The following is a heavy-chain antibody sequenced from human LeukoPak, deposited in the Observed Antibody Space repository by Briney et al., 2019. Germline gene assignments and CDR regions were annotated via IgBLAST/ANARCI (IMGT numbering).Heavy chain of an antibody. D-gene: IGHD1-26*01. CDR2: INPVSGGT. J-gene: IGHJ4*02. V-gene: IGHV1-2*02. CDR3: ARGGQLGYSANYFHY. Sequence: GASVKVSCKASGYTFTGYYIYWVRQAPGQGLERMGWINPVSGGTKYAQNFQGRVTMTGDTSISTVYMELSRLTYDDTAVYYCARGGQLGYSANYFHYWGQGILVTVSS. CDR1: GYTFTGYY.